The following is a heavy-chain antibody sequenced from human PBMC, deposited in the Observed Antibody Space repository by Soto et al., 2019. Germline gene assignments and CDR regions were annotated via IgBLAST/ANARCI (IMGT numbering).Heavy chain of an antibody. CDR1: GYTFTSSG. D-gene: IGHD1-26*01. V-gene: IGHV1-18*01. J-gene: IGHJ4*02. Sequence: ASVKVSCKASGYTFTSSGINWVRQAPGQGLEWMGWISPYNDRTVYAHNLQDRVTMTTDTSTNTAYMELRSLRSEGTAVYYCAMDFIVGATSFFGYWGQGTLVTVSS. CDR3: AMDFIVGATSFFGY. CDR2: ISPYNDRT.